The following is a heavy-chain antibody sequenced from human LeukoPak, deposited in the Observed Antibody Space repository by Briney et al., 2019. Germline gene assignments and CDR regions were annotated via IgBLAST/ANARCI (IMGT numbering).Heavy chain of an antibody. CDR2: ISGSSRHK. CDR1: GFTFSSYT. Sequence: GGSLRLSCAASGFTFSSYTMNWVRQAPGKGLEWVSSISGSSRHKYYADSVKGRFTISRDNAKNSLYLQMNNLRAEDTAVYYCARTANFAAGYYIDYWGQGTLVTVSS. J-gene: IGHJ4*02. D-gene: IGHD6-13*01. V-gene: IGHV3-21*01. CDR3: ARTANFAAGYYIDY.